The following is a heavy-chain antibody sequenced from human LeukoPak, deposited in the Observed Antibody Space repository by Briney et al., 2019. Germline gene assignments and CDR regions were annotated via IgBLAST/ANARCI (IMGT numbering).Heavy chain of an antibody. CDR3: AMGELSLDAFDI. CDR1: GGSFSGYY. CDR2: INHSGST. D-gene: IGHD3-16*02. Sequence: SETLSLTCAIYGGSFSGYYWSWIRQPPGKGLEWIGEINHSGSTNYNPSLKSRVTISVDTSKNQFSLKLSSVTAADTAVYYCAMGELSLDAFDIWGQGTMVTVSS. V-gene: IGHV4-34*01. J-gene: IGHJ3*02.